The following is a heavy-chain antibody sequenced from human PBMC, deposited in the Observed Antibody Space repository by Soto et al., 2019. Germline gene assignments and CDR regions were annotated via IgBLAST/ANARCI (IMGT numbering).Heavy chain of an antibody. CDR1: GYTFTSYA. Sequence: QVQLVQSGAEVKKPGASVKVSCKASGYTFTSYAMHWVRQAPGQRLEWMGWINAGNGNTKYSQKFQGRVTITRDTSASTADMELSSLRTEDTAVDYCARDVVGMDVWGQGTTVTVSS. D-gene: IGHD2-15*01. V-gene: IGHV1-3*01. CDR3: ARDVVGMDV. J-gene: IGHJ6*02. CDR2: INAGNGNT.